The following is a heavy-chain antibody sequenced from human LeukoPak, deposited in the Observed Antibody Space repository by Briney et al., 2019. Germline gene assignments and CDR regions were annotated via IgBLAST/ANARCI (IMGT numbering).Heavy chain of an antibody. CDR3: ARSGDYSSGWYLMDYYGMDV. CDR1: GYTFTSYG. D-gene: IGHD6-19*01. CDR2: ISAYNGNT. Sequence: ASAKVSCKASGYTFTSYGISWVQQAPGQGLEWMGWISAYNGNTNYAQKLQGRVTMTTDTSTSTAYMELRSLRSDDTAVYYCARSGDYSSGWYLMDYYGMDVWGQGTTVTVSS. J-gene: IGHJ6*02. V-gene: IGHV1-18*01.